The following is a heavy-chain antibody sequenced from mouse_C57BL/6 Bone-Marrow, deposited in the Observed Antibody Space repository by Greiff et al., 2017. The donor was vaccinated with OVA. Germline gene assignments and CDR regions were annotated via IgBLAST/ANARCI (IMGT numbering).Heavy chain of an antibody. CDR2: IYPGSGNT. CDR3: ARRHDDGYSWFAY. J-gene: IGHJ3*01. D-gene: IGHD2-3*01. CDR1: GYTFTDYY. V-gene: IGHV1-76*01. Sequence: QVQLKESGAELVRPGASVKLSCKASGYTFTDYYINWVKQRPGQGLEWIARIYPGSGNTYYNEKFKGKATLTAEKSSSTAYMQLSSLTSEDSAVYFCARRHDDGYSWFAYWGQGTLVTVSA.